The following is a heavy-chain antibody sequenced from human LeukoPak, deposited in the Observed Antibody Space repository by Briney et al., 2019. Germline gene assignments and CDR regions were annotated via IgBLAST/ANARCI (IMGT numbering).Heavy chain of an antibody. D-gene: IGHD3-22*01. CDR1: EFTFSSYW. Sequence: GGSLRLSCAASEFTFSSYWMSWVRQAPGKGLEWVANIKEDGSEKYYVDSVKGRFTISRDNAKKSLYLQMNSLRAEDTAVYYCARDLYRIVVVPHYFDYWGQGTLVTVSS. J-gene: IGHJ4*02. V-gene: IGHV3-7*01. CDR3: ARDLYRIVVVPHYFDY. CDR2: IKEDGSEK.